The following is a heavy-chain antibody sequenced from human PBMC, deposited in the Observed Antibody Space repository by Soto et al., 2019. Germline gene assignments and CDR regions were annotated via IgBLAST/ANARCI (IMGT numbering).Heavy chain of an antibody. J-gene: IGHJ6*02. D-gene: IGHD3-16*01. CDR2: ISYDGSNK. CDR1: GFTFSSYG. V-gene: IGHV3-30*18. CDR3: AKDGAGYYYYGMDV. Sequence: QVQLVESGGGVVQPGRSLRLSCAASGFTFSSYGMHWVRQAPGKGLEWVAVISYDGSNKYYADSVKGRFTISRDNSKNTLSLQMNSLRAEDTAVYYCAKDGAGYYYYGMDVWGQGTTVTVSS.